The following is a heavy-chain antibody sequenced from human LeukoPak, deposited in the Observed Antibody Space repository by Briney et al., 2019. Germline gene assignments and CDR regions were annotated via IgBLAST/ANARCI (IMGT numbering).Heavy chain of an antibody. CDR1: GFTCFPFGIYS. CDR2: ITSTSTYI. CDR3: ARVLSGGSSFDY. J-gene: IGHJ4*02. D-gene: IGHD6-19*01. V-gene: IGHV3-21*01. Sequence: PGGSLRLSCAAAGFTCFPFGIYSINWVRPAPGKGLEWVSSITSTSTYIYYADSVKGRFTISRDNGKNSLYLQMTSLRAEDTAVYYCARVLSGGSSFDYWGQGTLVTVSS.